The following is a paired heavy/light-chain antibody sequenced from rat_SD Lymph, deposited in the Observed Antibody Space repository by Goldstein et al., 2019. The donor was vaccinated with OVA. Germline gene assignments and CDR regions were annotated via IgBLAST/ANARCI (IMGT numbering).Heavy chain of an antibody. Sequence: EVQLVESGGGLVQPGRSLKFSCAASGFIFSDYYMAWVRQAPKKGLEWVASISYEGSSTYYGDAVKGRFTISRDNAKSTLYLQMNSLRSEDTATYYCARPYYGLFGGYFDYWGQGVMVTVSS. V-gene: IGHV5-22*01. J-gene: IGHJ2*01. CDR2: ISYEGSST. CDR3: ARPYYGLFGGYFDY. CDR1: GFIFSDYY. D-gene: IGHD1-6*01.
Light chain of an antibody. CDR3: QQSYNFPYT. V-gene: IGKV12S27*01. CDR2: GAD. CDR1: EGISSF. Sequence: DIQMTQSPAYLSPSLGETISIECLASEGISSFLAWYQQKPGKSPQLLIYGADSLQAGVPSRFRGSGSGTQFSLKISTMQPEDEGDYFCQQSYNFPYTFGAGTKLELK. J-gene: IGKJ2-3*01.